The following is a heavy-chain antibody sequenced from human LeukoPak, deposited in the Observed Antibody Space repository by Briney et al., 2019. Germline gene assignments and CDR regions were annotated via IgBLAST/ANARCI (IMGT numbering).Heavy chain of an antibody. D-gene: IGHD4-23*01. V-gene: IGHV4-39*01. CDR1: GGSISSSSYY. J-gene: IGHJ5*02. Sequence: SEALSLTCTVSGGSISSSSYYWGWIRQPPGKGLEWIGSIYYSGSTYYNPSLKSRVTISVDTSKNQFSLKLSSVTAADTAVYYYARHGPTVAPRYNWFDPWGQGTLVTVSS. CDR3: ARHGPTVAPRYNWFDP. CDR2: IYYSGST.